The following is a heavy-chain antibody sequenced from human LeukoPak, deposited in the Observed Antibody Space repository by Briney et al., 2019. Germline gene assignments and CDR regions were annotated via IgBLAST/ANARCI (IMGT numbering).Heavy chain of an antibody. CDR1: VRSISSSSYY. D-gene: IGHD2-21*01. CDR3: ARVHIAVVSPIGNWFDP. J-gene: IGHJ5*02. CDR2: INHSGST. V-gene: IGHV4-39*07. Sequence: SETLSLTCTVSVRSISSSSYYWGWIRQPPGRGLEWIGEINHSGSTNYNPSLKSRVTISVDTSKNQFSLKLSSVTAADTAVYYCARVHIAVVSPIGNWFDPWGQGTLVTVSS.